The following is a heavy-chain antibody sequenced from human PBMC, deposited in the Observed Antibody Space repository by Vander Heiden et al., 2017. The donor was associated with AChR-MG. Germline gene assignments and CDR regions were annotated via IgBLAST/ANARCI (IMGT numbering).Heavy chain of an antibody. D-gene: IGHD7-27*01. V-gene: IGHV3-74*01. Sequence: EVELVESGGGLVQPGGSLSLPCAAFGFTVSTFWVHWVRQGPGKGLVCVARVNSDGSKTIYADSVRGRFTISRDNARNTLYLQMNGLRAEDTAVYYCARDRTGDLDYWGQGSLVTVSS. CDR1: GFTVSTFW. CDR2: VNSDGSKT. J-gene: IGHJ4*02. CDR3: ARDRTGDLDY.